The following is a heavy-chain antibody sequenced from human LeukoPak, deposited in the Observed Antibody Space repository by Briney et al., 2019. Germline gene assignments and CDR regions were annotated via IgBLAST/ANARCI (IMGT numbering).Heavy chain of an antibody. J-gene: IGHJ6*02. V-gene: IGHV1-8*01. CDR3: ARARGITRGPRYYGMDV. Sequence: GASVKVSCKASGYTFTSYDINWVRQATGQGLEWMGWMNPNSGNTGYAQKFQGRVPMTRNTSISTAYMELSSLRSEDTAVYYCARARGITRGPRYYGMDVWGQGTTVTVSS. CDR1: GYTFTSYD. D-gene: IGHD2-2*01. CDR2: MNPNSGNT.